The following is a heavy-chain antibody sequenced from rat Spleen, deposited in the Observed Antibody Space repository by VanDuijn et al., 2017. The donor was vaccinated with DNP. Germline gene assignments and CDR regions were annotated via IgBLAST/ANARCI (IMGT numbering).Heavy chain of an antibody. CDR1: GFSLTSYH. V-gene: IGHV2-30*01. J-gene: IGHJ4*01. Sequence: QVQLKESGPGLVQPSQTLSLACTVSGFSLTSYHVHWVRQPSGKGLEWMGVIWTGGSTDYNSALKSRLSISRDTSKSQVFLKMNSVQSEDTAMYFCARSLATVAPTGAMDAWGQGISVTVSS. D-gene: IGHD1-3*01. CDR2: IWTGGST. CDR3: ARSLATVAPTGAMDA.